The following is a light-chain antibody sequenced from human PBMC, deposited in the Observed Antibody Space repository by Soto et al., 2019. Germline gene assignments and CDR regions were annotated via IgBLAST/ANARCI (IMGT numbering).Light chain of an antibody. V-gene: IGKV1-5*01. J-gene: IGKJ5*01. CDR1: QSISRR. CDR2: DAS. Sequence: IHLTQSPSFLSASVGDRVTITCRASQSISRRLAWYQQKPGKAPKFXIYDASSLDSGVPSRFSGSGSGTDFTLTISSLQPDDFATYYCQQYNSYPITFGQGTRLEIK. CDR3: QQYNSYPIT.